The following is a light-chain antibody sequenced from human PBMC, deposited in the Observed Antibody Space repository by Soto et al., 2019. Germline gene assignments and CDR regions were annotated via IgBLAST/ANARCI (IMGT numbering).Light chain of an antibody. CDR2: SVF. J-gene: IGLJ1*01. CDR1: SSDVGGYNF. Sequence: QSALTQPPSASGSPGQSVTISCTGTSSDVGGYNFVSWYQHHPGKAPKLISSSVFKRPPGDPDLCSGSKSGNTASLTVSGRQAEEEADYYFSSYAGRKNPVVFGGGTKLTVL. V-gene: IGLV2-8*01. CDR3: SSYAGRKNPVV.